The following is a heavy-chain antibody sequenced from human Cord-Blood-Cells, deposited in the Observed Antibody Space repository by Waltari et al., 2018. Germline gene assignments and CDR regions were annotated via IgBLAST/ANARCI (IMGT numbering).Heavy chain of an antibody. CDR1: GYSISSGYY. Sequence: QVQLQESGPGLVKPSETLSLTCTVSGYSISSGYYWGWIRQPPGNGLEWIGSIYHSGSTYYNPSLKSRVTISVDTSKNQFSLKLSSVTAADTAVYYCARGEADGSSSWYFDLWGRGTLVTVSS. D-gene: IGHD6-6*01. V-gene: IGHV4-38-2*02. CDR2: IYHSGST. CDR3: ARGEADGSSSWYFDL. J-gene: IGHJ2*01.